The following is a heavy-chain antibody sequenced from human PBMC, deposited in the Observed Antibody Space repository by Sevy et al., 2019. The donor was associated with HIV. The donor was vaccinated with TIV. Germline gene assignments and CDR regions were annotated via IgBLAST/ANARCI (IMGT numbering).Heavy chain of an antibody. J-gene: IGHJ4*02. CDR3: VPSGGGHAGY. CDR1: GFTLSSRW. V-gene: IGHV3-7*01. D-gene: IGHD2-15*01. CDR2: IKQDGSEK. Sequence: QAAGSLRLSCAASGFTLSSRWMSWVRQAPGKGLEWVANIKQDGSEKYYVDSVKDRFTISRDNAKNSLYLQMNSLRAEDTAVYYCVPSGGGHAGYWGQGTLVTVSS.